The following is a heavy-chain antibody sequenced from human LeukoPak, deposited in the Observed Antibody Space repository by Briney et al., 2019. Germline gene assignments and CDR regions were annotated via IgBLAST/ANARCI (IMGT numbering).Heavy chain of an antibody. D-gene: IGHD2-15*01. V-gene: IGHV1-69*13. CDR1: GYTFTGYY. Sequence: GASVKVSCKASGYTFTGYYMHWVRQAPGQGLEWMGGIIPIFGTANYAQKFQGRVTITADESTSTAYMELSSLRSEDTAVYYCASWVGGYYYYMDVWGKGTTVTVSS. CDR2: IIPIFGTA. CDR3: ASWVGGYYYYMDV. J-gene: IGHJ6*03.